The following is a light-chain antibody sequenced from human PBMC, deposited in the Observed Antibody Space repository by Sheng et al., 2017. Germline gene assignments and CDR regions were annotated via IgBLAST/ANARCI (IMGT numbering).Light chain of an antibody. Sequence: EIVLTQSPATLSLSPGERATLSCRASQSVSSSLAWYQQKPGQAPRLLIYDASSRATGIPDRFSGSGSGTDFTLTISRLEPEDFVVYYCHQYGTSPYSFGLGTKLEIK. V-gene: IGKV3-20*01. J-gene: IGKJ2*03. CDR1: QSVSSS. CDR3: HQYGTSPYS. CDR2: DAS.